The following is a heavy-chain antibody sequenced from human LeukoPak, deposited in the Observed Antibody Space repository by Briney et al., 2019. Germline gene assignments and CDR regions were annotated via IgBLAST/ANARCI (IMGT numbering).Heavy chain of an antibody. J-gene: IGHJ6*03. CDR1: GGSIGSYY. CDR2: IYYSGGT. CDR3: ARDAPYGYVWGSYRYYYMDV. Sequence: PSETLSLTCTVSGGSIGSYYWSWIRQPPGKGLEWIGYIYYSGGTNYNPSLKSRVTISVDTSKNQFSLKLSSVTAADTAVYYCARDAPYGYVWGSYRYYYMDVWGKGTTVTVSS. V-gene: IGHV4-59*01. D-gene: IGHD3-16*02.